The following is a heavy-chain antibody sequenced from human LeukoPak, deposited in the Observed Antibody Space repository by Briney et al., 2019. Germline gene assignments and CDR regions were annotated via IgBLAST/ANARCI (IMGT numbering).Heavy chain of an antibody. V-gene: IGHV3-30*04. J-gene: IGHJ4*02. Sequence: SGGSLRLSCAASGFTFSSYAMHWVRQAPGKGLEWVAVISYDGSNKYYADSVKGRFTISRDNSKNTLYLQMNSLRAEDTAVYYCARADLEPRLGELSLHLDYWGQGTLVTVSS. CDR2: ISYDGSNK. CDR3: ARADLEPRLGELSLHLDY. D-gene: IGHD3-16*02. CDR1: GFTFSSYA.